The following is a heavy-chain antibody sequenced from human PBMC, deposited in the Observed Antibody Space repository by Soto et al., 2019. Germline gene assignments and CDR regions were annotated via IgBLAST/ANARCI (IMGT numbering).Heavy chain of an antibody. CDR2: ISAYNGNT. CDR1: GYTFTSYG. J-gene: IGHJ6*04. CDR3: ARLSPPWFGELQGSFDV. D-gene: IGHD3-10*01. V-gene: IGHV1-18*01. Sequence: ASVKVSCKASGYTFTSYGISWVRQAPGQGLEWMGWISAYNGNTNYAQKLQGRVTMTTDTSTSTAYMELRSLRSDDTAVYYCARLSPPWFGELQGSFDVWGKGTTVTVSS.